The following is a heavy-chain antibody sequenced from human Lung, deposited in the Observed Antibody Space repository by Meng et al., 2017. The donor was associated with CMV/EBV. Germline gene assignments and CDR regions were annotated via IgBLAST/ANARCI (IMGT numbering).Heavy chain of an antibody. CDR3: ARNTLSYYGMDL. D-gene: IGHD1/OR15-1a*01. J-gene: IGHJ6*02. V-gene: IGHV3-48*03. Sequence: SCAASGFTFDNYEMNWVRQAPGKGLEWISYINKNGFNIEYADSVKGRFTISRDNAKNSLFLQLDSLRADDTAVYYCARNTLSYYGMDLWGQGTTV. CDR2: INKNGFNI. CDR1: GFTFDNYE.